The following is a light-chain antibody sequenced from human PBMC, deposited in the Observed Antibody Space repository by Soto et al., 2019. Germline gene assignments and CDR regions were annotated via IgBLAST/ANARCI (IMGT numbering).Light chain of an antibody. Sequence: EIVMTQSPATMSVSPGERATLSCRASQSVSSNFAWYQQKPGQAPRLLIYDASARATGIPARFSGSGSGTEFTLTISSLQSEDFAIYYCQQYNNWPLTFGGGTKVDI. CDR1: QSVSSN. CDR2: DAS. V-gene: IGKV3-15*01. J-gene: IGKJ4*01. CDR3: QQYNNWPLT.